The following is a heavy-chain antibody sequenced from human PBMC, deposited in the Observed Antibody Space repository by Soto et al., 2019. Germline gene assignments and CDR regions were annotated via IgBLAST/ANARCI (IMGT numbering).Heavy chain of an antibody. CDR3: AREGRGWHYFDY. V-gene: IGHV3-53*02. CDR1: GFTVSSNY. Sequence: EVQLVETGGGLLQPGGYLRLSCAASGFTVSSNYMSWVRQAPGKGLEWVSVIYSGGSTYYADSVKGRFTISRDNSKNTLYLQMNSLRAEDTAVYYCAREGRGWHYFDYWGQGTLVSVSS. CDR2: IYSGGST. D-gene: IGHD6-19*01. J-gene: IGHJ4*02.